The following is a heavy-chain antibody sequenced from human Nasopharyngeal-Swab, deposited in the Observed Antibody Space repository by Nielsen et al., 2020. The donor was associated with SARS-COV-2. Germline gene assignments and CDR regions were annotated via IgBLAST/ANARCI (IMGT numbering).Heavy chain of an antibody. J-gene: IGHJ5*02. CDR2: IIPIFGTA. CDR3: ARDKGLRFLEWLPLKGFTGWFDP. D-gene: IGHD3-3*01. V-gene: IGHV1-69*06. Sequence: SVKVSCKASGGTFSSYAISWVRQAPGQGLEWMGGIIPIFGTANYAQKFQGRVTITADKSTSTAYMELSSLRSEETAVYYCARDKGLRFLEWLPLKGFTGWFDPWGQGTLVTVSS. CDR1: GGTFSSYA.